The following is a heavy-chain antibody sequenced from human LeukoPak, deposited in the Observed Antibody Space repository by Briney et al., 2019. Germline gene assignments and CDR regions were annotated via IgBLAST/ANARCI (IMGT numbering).Heavy chain of an antibody. Sequence: PGGSLRLPCAASGFTFSSYAMSWVRQAPGKGLEAPGEGLEWVSTISASGHATYYPDSVRGRFTISRDNSKSALHLQMDSLRAEDSALYYCAKWPEGATPKFHHWGQGTLVTVSS. V-gene: IGHV3-23*01. CDR3: AKWPEGATPKFHH. J-gene: IGHJ4*02. CDR2: ISASGHAT. CDR1: GFTFSSYA. D-gene: IGHD1-26*01.